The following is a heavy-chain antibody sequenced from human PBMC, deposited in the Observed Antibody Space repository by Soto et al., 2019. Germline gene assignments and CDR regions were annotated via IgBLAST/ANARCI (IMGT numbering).Heavy chain of an antibody. D-gene: IGHD3-22*01. CDR3: ARGDHFDSSGPFDP. Sequence: QVQLQESGPGLVKPSETLSLTCSVSGGSMSSYYWYWLRQPPGKGLECIGYIYYSGYTNYSPSLKSRVTMSVDTSKHHFSLKLSSVTAADTAVYYCARGDHFDSSGPFDPWGQGTLVTVSS. J-gene: IGHJ5*02. CDR1: GGSMSSYY. CDR2: IYYSGYT. V-gene: IGHV4-59*01.